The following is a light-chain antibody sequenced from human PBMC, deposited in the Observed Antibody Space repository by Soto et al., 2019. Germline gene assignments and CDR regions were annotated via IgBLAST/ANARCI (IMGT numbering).Light chain of an antibody. V-gene: IGKV4-1*01. CDR1: QTVLNRSNNKKY. CDR3: QQYYSTPLT. Sequence: DIVMTQSPDSLAVSLGERATINCKSSQTVLNRSNNKKYLAWYQQKPGQPPKLLIYWASTRESGVPDRFSGSGSGTDFTLTISNLQAEDVAVYYCQQYYSTPLTFGGGTKVEIK. J-gene: IGKJ4*01. CDR2: WAS.